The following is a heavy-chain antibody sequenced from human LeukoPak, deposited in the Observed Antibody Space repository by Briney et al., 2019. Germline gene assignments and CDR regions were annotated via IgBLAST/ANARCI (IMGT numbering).Heavy chain of an antibody. CDR3: ARDAESDTGDFLYFDY. Sequence: SETLSLTCTVSGGSISTSSYYWGWIRQPPGKGLEWIGTIFYSGSTYYTPSLKSRVTISVGTSKNQFSLKVTSVTAADTAVYYCARDAESDTGDFLYFDYWGQGTLVTVSS. V-gene: IGHV4-39*07. D-gene: IGHD4-17*01. CDR2: IFYSGST. J-gene: IGHJ4*02. CDR1: GGSISTSSYY.